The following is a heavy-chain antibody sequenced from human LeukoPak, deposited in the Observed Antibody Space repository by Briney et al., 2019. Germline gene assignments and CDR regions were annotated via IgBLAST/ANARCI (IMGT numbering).Heavy chain of an antibody. D-gene: IGHD1-26*01. V-gene: IGHV1-69*13. Sequence: ASVKVSCKAPGGTFSSYAISWVRQAPGQGLEWMGGIIPIFGTANYAQKFQGRVTITADESTSTAYMELSSLRSEDTAVYYCARAYGWELLYFDYWGQGTLVTVSS. CDR3: ARAYGWELLYFDY. CDR2: IIPIFGTA. J-gene: IGHJ4*02. CDR1: GGTFSSYA.